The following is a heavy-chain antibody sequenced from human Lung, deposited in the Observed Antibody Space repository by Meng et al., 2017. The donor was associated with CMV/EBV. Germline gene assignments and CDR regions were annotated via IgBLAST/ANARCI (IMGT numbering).Heavy chain of an antibody. J-gene: IGHJ4*02. V-gene: IGHV3-30*02. CDR1: GFTFSSFS. Sequence: VQLVESGGGVDQPGGSLSLSCAASGFTFSSFSMHWVRQAPGKGLEWVSFIRHDGINEYYVDSVKGRFTISRDNSKNTLYLQMNSLRVEDTAVYYCARDLRWRALDYWGQGTLVTVSS. CDR2: IRHDGINE. CDR3: ARDLRWRALDY. D-gene: IGHD1-26*01.